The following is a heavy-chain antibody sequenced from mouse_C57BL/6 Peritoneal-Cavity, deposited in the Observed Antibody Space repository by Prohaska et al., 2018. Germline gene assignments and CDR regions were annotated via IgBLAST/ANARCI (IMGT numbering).Heavy chain of an antibody. CDR2: INSDGCAI. Sequence: EVQLLQTGGGLVQPGGSRGLSCEGSGFTFSGFWMSWVRQTPGKTLEWIGVINSDGCAINYATSIKDRFTIFRENDKSTLYLQMSNVRSEDTATYVCMRYGKYWYFDVWGTGTTVTVSS. CDR3: MRYGKYWYFDV. J-gene: IGHJ1*03. CDR1: GFTFSGFW. V-gene: IGHV11-2*01. D-gene: IGHD2-1*01.